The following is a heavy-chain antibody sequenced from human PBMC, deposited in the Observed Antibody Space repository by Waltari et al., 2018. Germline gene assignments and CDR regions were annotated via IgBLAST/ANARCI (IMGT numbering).Heavy chain of an antibody. CDR3: AKRLLEPQVGAFDI. J-gene: IGHJ3*02. CDR2: ISSGGEAT. D-gene: IGHD3-3*01. Sequence: EVQLLQSGGGLVQPGGSLRLSCAASGFTFSSFSLSWVRQASGKGLEVVSAISSGGEATLYADDVNGRFTISRDNSKSTLSLQVSSLRAEDTAVYYCAKRLLEPQVGAFDIWGQGTIVTVSS. V-gene: IGHV3-23*01. CDR1: GFTFSSFS.